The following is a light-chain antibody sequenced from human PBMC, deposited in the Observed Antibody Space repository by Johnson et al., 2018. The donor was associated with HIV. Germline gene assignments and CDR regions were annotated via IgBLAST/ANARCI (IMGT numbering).Light chain of an antibody. V-gene: IGLV1-51*01. Sequence: QSVLTQPPSVSAAPGQKVTISCSGSSSNIGNNYVSWYQQLPGTAPKPLIYDNNKRPSGIPDRFSGSKSGTSATLGITGLQTGDEADYYCGTWDSSLSAEVFGGGTKVTVL. CDR1: SSNIGNNY. CDR3: GTWDSSLSAEV. CDR2: DNN. J-gene: IGLJ1*01.